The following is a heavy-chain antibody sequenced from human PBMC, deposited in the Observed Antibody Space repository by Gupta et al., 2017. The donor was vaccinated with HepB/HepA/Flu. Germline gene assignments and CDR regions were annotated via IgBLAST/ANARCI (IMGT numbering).Heavy chain of an antibody. J-gene: IGHJ6*03. CDR3: ARLGPLPAAGYYYYYYYMDV. D-gene: IGHD6-19*01. Sequence: EVQLVESGGGVVRPGGSLRLSCAASGFTFDDYGMSCVRQAPGKGLEWVSGINWKGGSTGYADSVKGRFTISRDNAKNSLYLQMNSLRAEDTALYYCARLGPLPAAGYYYYYYYMDVWGKGTTVTVSS. V-gene: IGHV3-20*04. CDR2: INWKGGST. CDR1: GFTFDDYG.